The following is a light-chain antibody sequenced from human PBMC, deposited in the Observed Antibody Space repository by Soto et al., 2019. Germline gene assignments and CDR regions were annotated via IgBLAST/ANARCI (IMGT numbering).Light chain of an antibody. V-gene: IGKV1-9*01. CDR3: QQRSDYPIT. CDR2: SAF. Sequence: DIQLTQSPSFLSASVGDTVTITCRASQGISSYLAWYQQKPGKAPKLLIHSAFTLQSGVPSRFSGSGSGTEFTLTISSLLPDDFATYYCQQRSDYPITFGQGTRLEIK. J-gene: IGKJ5*01. CDR1: QGISSY.